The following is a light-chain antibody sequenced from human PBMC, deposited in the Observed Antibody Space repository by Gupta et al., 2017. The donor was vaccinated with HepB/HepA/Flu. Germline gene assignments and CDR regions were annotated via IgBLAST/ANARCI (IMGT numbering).Light chain of an antibody. J-gene: IGKJ3*01. CDR1: QGMSSY. CDR3: QQYYSYPVT. CDR2: DAS. Sequence: AIRMTQSPSSFSASTGDRVTITCRASQGMSSYLAWYQQKPGKAPKLLIYDASTWQSGVPSRFSGSGSGTDFTLTISCLQSEDFATYYCQQYYSYPVTFGPGTKVDIK. V-gene: IGKV1-8*01.